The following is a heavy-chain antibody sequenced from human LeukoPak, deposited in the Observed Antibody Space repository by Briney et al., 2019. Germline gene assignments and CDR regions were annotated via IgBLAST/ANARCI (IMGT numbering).Heavy chain of an antibody. D-gene: IGHD6-13*01. CDR3: AKVSLVSLNLDY. V-gene: IGHV3-7*03. CDR1: GFTFSSYW. CDR2: IKQDGSEK. J-gene: IGHJ4*02. Sequence: GGSLRLSCAASGFTFSSYWMSWVRQAPGKGLEWVANIKQDGSEKYYVDFVKGRFTISRDNTKNSLYLQMNSLRAEDTAVYYCAKVSLVSLNLDYWGQGTLVTVSS.